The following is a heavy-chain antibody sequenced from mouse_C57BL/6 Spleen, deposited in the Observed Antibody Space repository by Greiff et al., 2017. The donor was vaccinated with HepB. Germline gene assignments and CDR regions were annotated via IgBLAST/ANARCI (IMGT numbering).Heavy chain of an antibody. J-gene: IGHJ4*01. D-gene: IGHD2-1*01. V-gene: IGHV5-9-1*02. CDR3: TRVNYDYAMDY. CDR2: ISSGGDYI. CDR1: GFTFSSYA. Sequence: EVKLVESGEGLVKPGGSLKLSCAASGFTFSSYAMSWVRQTPEKRLEWVAYISSGGDYIYYADTVKGRFNISRDNARNTLYLQMSSLKSEDTAMYYCTRVNYDYAMDYWGQGTSVTVSS.